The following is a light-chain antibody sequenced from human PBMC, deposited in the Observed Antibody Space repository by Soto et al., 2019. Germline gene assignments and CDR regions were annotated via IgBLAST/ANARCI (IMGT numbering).Light chain of an antibody. CDR1: QSVAKY. CDR3: QQRVSGPWT. Sequence: EIVLTQSPATLSLSPGDGATLSCRASQSVAKYLVWYQQKPGQSPRLLIYETSERASGVPARFSGSGSGTDFTLTLSSLEPEDFASYYCQQRVSGPWTFGQGTRVEF. CDR2: ETS. V-gene: IGKV3-11*01. J-gene: IGKJ1*01.